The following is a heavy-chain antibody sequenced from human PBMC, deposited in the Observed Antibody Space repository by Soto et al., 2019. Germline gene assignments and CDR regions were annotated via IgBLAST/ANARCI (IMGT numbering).Heavy chain of an antibody. V-gene: IGHV4-34*01. CDR3: ARFPHAGTYYYGSGYLYFFGY. Sequence: SETLSLTCAVYGGSFSGYYWSWIRQPPGKGLEWIGEINHSGSTNYNPSLKSRVTISVDTSKNQFSLKLSSVTAADTAVYYCARFPHAGTYYYGSGYLYFFGYWGQGTLVTVSS. CDR2: INHSGST. J-gene: IGHJ4*02. CDR1: GGSFSGYY. D-gene: IGHD3-10*01.